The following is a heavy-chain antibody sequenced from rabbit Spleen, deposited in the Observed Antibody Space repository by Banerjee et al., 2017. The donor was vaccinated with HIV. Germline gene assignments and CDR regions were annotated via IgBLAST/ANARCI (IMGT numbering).Heavy chain of an antibody. CDR3: ARDTGSSFSSYGMDL. CDR2: IAGSSSGFT. V-gene: IGHV1S45*01. D-gene: IGHD8-1*01. CDR1: GFSFSSSDY. Sequence: EQLEESGGGLVQPEGSLALTCKASGFSFSSSDYICWVRQAPGKGLEWISCIAGSSSGFTYSATWAKGRFTCSKSSSTTVTLQMPSLTAADTATYFCARDTGSSFSSYGMDLWGQGTLVTVS. J-gene: IGHJ6*01.